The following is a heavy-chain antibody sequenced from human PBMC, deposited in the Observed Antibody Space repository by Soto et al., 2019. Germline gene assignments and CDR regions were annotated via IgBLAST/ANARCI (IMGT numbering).Heavy chain of an antibody. CDR1: GFTFSSYG. CDR3: AKEALGGRAGVGYFDY. D-gene: IGHD3-10*01. V-gene: IGHV3-30*18. Sequence: GGSLRLSCAASGFTFSSYGMHWVRQAPGKGLEWVAVISYDGSNKYYADSVKGRFTISRDNSKNTLYLQMNSLRAEDTAVYYCAKEALGGRAGVGYFDYWGQGTLVTVSS. CDR2: ISYDGSNK. J-gene: IGHJ4*02.